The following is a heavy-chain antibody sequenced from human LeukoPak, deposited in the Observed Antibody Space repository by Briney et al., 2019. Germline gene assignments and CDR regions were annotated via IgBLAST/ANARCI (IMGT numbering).Heavy chain of an antibody. Sequence: SVKVSCKASGYTFTSYGISWVRQAPGQVLEWMGGIIPIFGTANYAQKFQGRVTITTDESTSTAYMELSSLRSEDTAVYYCARGGSYSGYDYGSWYMDVWGKGTTVTVSS. CDR3: ARGGSYSGYDYGSWYMDV. CDR1: GYTFTSYG. D-gene: IGHD5-12*01. V-gene: IGHV1-69*05. CDR2: IIPIFGTA. J-gene: IGHJ6*03.